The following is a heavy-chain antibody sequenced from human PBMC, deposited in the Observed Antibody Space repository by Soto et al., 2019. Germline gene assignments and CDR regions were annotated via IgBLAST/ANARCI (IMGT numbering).Heavy chain of an antibody. CDR2: INEDGSMT. Sequence: EVQLVESGGGLVQPGGSLRLSCAASGFSFSNSWMYWVRQAPGKGLVWVSRINEDGSMTSHAGSVRGRFTISRANAKNSLYLQMNSLSSEDTAVYYCVTGFRWGQGTLVTVSS. V-gene: IGHV3-74*01. CDR1: GFSFSNSW. CDR3: VTGFR. J-gene: IGHJ4*02.